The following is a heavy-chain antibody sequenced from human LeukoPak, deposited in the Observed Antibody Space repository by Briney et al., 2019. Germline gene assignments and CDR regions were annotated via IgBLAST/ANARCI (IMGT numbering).Heavy chain of an antibody. V-gene: IGHV3-23*01. J-gene: IGHJ4*02. D-gene: IGHD6-13*01. CDR3: AKGLVVGSSWSAYDY. Sequence: GGSLRLSCAASGFTFSNHAMTCVRQAPGKGLEWVSVISGSGDRTYYADSVKGRFTISRDNSKNTLYLQMNSLRAEDTAVYYCAKGLVVGSSWSAYDYWGQGALVTVSS. CDR2: ISGSGDRT. CDR1: GFTFSNHA.